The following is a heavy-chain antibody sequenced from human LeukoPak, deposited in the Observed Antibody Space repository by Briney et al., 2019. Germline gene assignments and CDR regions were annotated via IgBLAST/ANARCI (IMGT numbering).Heavy chain of an antibody. Sequence: SETLSLTCTVSGGSISSGSYYWSWIRQPAGKGLEWIGRIYTSGSTNYNPSLKSRVTMSVDTSKNQFSLKLSSVTAADTAVYYCARQSIAARPYYFDYWGQGTLVTVSS. D-gene: IGHD6-6*01. J-gene: IGHJ4*02. CDR2: IYTSGST. CDR3: ARQSIAARPYYFDY. V-gene: IGHV4-61*02. CDR1: GGSISSGSYY.